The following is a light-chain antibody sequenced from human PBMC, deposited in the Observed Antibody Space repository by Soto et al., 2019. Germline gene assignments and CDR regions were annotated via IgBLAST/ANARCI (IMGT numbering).Light chain of an antibody. CDR2: DVS. CDR3: SSYTTGTTWV. V-gene: IGLV2-14*01. J-gene: IGLJ3*02. Sequence: QSALTQPASVSGSPGQSITISCTGTSSDVGGYNYVSWYQQHPGKAPKLMIYDVSNRPSGVSNRFSGSKSDNTASLTISGLQAEDEADYYCSSYTTGTTWVFGGGTKLTVL. CDR1: SSDVGGYNY.